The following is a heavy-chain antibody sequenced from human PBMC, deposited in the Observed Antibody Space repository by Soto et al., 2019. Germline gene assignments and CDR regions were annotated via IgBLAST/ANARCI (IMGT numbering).Heavy chain of an antibody. CDR3: AREYSSSSGRTLDI. Sequence: PSETLSLTCTVSGGSISSYYWSWIRQPAGKGLDWIGRIYSSGSTNYNPSLKSRVTMSVDTSKNQFSLKLTSVTAADTAVYYCAREYSSSSGRTLDIWGQGTKVTVS. CDR1: GGSISSYY. CDR2: IYSSGST. J-gene: IGHJ3*02. D-gene: IGHD6-6*01. V-gene: IGHV4-4*07.